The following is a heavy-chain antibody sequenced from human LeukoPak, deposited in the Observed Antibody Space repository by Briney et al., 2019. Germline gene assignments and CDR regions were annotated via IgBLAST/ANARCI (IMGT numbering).Heavy chain of an antibody. CDR2: IYYSGST. CDR3: ARHGDSRFDAFDI. CDR1: GGSISSSSYY. J-gene: IGHJ3*02. Sequence: SETLSLTCTVSGGSISSSSYYWGWIRQPPGKGLEWIGSIYYSGSTYYNPSLKSRVTISVDTSKNQFSLKLSSVTAADTAVYYCARHGDSRFDAFDIWGRGTMVTVSS. V-gene: IGHV4-39*01. D-gene: IGHD7-27*01.